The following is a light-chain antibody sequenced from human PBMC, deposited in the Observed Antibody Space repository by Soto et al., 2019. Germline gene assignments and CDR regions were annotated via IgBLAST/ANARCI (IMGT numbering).Light chain of an antibody. CDR2: NNI. CDR3: AAWDDSLDGHVV. J-gene: IGLJ7*01. Sequence: QAVLTQPPSASGTPGQKVTISCSGSNSNIGSNTVSWFQQLPGRAPKLLIYNNIYRPPGVPDRFSGSKSGTSVSLAISGLQSEDEADYYCAAWDDSLDGHVVFGGGTQLTVL. CDR1: NSNIGSNT. V-gene: IGLV1-44*01.